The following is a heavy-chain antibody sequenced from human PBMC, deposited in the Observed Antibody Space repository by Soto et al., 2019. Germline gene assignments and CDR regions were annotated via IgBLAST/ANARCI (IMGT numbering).Heavy chain of an antibody. D-gene: IGHD1-26*01. Sequence: PSETLSLTCPVSGVSISSYYWSWIRQPPGKGLEWIGYIYYRGTTNYNPSLKSRVTISVDTSKNQFSLKLSSVTAADTAVYYCARDTGGSYYTRAFDIWGQGTMVTVSS. CDR1: GVSISSYY. CDR2: IYYRGTT. J-gene: IGHJ3*02. CDR3: ARDTGGSYYTRAFDI. V-gene: IGHV4-59*12.